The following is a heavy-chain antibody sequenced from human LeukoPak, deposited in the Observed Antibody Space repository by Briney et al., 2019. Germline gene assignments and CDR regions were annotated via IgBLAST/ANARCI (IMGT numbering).Heavy chain of an antibody. CDR3: ARTYYYDSSGYYYESYYYYGMDV. CDR2: INAGNGNT. J-gene: IGHJ6*02. CDR1: GYTFSDYA. V-gene: IGHV1-3*01. D-gene: IGHD3-22*01. Sequence: ASVKVSCKASGYTFSDYAMHWVRQAPGQRFEWMGWINAGNGNTKYSQKFQGRVTITRDTSASTACMELSSLRSEDTAVYYCARTYYYDSSGYYYESYYYYGMDVWGQGTTVTVSS.